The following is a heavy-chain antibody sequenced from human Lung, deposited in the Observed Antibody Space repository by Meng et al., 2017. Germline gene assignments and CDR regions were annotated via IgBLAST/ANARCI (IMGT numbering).Heavy chain of an antibody. CDR3: ARDEDISAAGKLFGDY. CDR1: GYNFPDYY. Sequence: QGPLVQSGAEVKKPGAFMKVSCKPSGYNFPDYYIHWVRRAPGKGLEWMGRINPKSGDTHYAQKFQARVTMTGDTSISTAYMELSGLRSDDTAMYYCARDEDISAAGKLFGDYWGQGTLVTVSS. V-gene: IGHV1-2*06. D-gene: IGHD6-25*01. J-gene: IGHJ4*02. CDR2: INPKSGDT.